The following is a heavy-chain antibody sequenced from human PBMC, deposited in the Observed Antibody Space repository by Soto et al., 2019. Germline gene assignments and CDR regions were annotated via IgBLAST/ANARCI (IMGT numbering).Heavy chain of an antibody. CDR1: GFTVDSYS. Sequence: PGGSLRLSCAAAGFTVDSYSINWVRQAPGKGLEWVSYISSSSGSTIYYADSVKGRFTISRDNAKNSLYLQMNSLRAEDTAVYYCARDSRDHYALDYWGQGTLVTVSS. CDR2: ISSSSGSTI. D-gene: IGHD4-17*01. J-gene: IGHJ4*02. V-gene: IGHV3-48*04. CDR3: ARDSRDHYALDY.